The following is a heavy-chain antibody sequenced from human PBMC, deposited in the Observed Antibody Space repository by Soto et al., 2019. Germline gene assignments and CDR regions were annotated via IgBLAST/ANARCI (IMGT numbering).Heavy chain of an antibody. V-gene: IGHV3-15*07. Sequence: GGSLRLSCAASGFTFSNAWMNWVRQAPGKGLEWVGRIKSKTDGGTTDYAAPVKGRFTISRDDSKNTLYLQMNSLKTEDTAVYYCTMIIRFLEWSPYYGMDVWGQGTTVTVSS. D-gene: IGHD3-3*01. CDR3: TMIIRFLEWSPYYGMDV. J-gene: IGHJ6*02. CDR2: IKSKTDGGTT. CDR1: GFTFSNAW.